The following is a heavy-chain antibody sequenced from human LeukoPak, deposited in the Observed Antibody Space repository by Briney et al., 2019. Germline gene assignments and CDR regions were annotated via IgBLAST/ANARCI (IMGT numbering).Heavy chain of an antibody. V-gene: IGHV3-7*01. CDR2: IKQDGSEK. CDR3: ANHWWSYDYGMDV. Sequence: GGSLRLSCAASGFTFNNYWMSWVRQAPGKGLEWVAIIKQDGSEKYYVDSVKGRFTISRDNAKNSLYLQMNSLRAEDTAVYYCANHWWSYDYGMDVWGQGTTVAVSS. D-gene: IGHD2-8*02. CDR1: GFTFNNYW. J-gene: IGHJ6*02.